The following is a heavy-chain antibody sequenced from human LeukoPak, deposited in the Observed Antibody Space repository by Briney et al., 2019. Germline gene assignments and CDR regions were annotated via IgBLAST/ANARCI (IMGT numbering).Heavy chain of an antibody. CDR3: ARWRAGSSWYLFDY. CDR2: IYYSGST. J-gene: IGHJ4*02. V-gene: IGHV4-59*01. D-gene: IGHD6-13*01. CDR1: GGSISSYY. Sequence: SETLSLTCTVSGGSISSYYWSWIRQPPGKGLEWIGYIYYSGSTNYNPSLKSRVTISVDTPKNQFSLKLSSVTAADTAVYYCARWRAGSSWYLFDYWGQGTLVTVSS.